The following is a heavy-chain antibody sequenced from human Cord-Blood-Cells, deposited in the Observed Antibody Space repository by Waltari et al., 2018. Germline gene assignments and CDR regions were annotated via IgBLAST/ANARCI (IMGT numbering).Heavy chain of an antibody. V-gene: IGHV5-51*01. CDR3: ARHGRLKYSSSWYPLDY. CDR1: GYSFTSYW. J-gene: IGHJ4*02. D-gene: IGHD6-13*01. CDR2: IYPGDSDT. Sequence: EVQLVPSGAEVKKPGESLKISCKGSGYSFTSYWIGWVRQMHGKGLEWMGIIYPGDSDTRYSPSFQGQVTISADKSISTAYLQWSSLKASDTAMYYCARHGRLKYSSSWYPLDYWGQGTLVTVSS.